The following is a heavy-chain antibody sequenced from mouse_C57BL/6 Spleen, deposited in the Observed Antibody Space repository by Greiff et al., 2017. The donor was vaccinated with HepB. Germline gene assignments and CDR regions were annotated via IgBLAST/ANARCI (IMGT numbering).Heavy chain of an antibody. V-gene: IGHV1-55*01. CDR2: IYPGSGST. CDR1: GYTFTSYW. J-gene: IGHJ1*03. CDR3: ARSYYGSSTYWYFDV. Sequence: QVQLQQPGAELVKPGASVKMSCKASGYTFTSYWMTWVKQRPGQGLEWIGDIYPGSGSTNYNEKFKSKATLTVDTSSSTAYMQLSSLTSEDSAVYYCARSYYGSSTYWYFDVWGTGTTVTVSS. D-gene: IGHD1-1*01.